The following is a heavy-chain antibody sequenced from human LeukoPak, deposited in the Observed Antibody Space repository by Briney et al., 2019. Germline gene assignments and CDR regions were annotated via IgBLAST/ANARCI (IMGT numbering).Heavy chain of an antibody. Sequence: GGTLRLSCAASGFTFSVHGINWVRQAPGKGLEWFSAISPGGDITYYTHSVQGRFTISRDNSRNMVYVQMNSLRVEDTAVYYCAEDDAWGRFKHWGQGTLVSVSS. J-gene: IGHJ1*01. V-gene: IGHV3-23*01. CDR1: GFTFSVHG. CDR2: ISPGGDIT. D-gene: IGHD7-27*01. CDR3: AEDDAWGRFKH.